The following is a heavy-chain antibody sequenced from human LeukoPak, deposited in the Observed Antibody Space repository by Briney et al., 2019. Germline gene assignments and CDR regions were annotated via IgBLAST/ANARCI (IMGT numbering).Heavy chain of an antibody. Sequence: SQTLSLTCAVSGGSISSGGYSWSWSRQPPGTGLEWIGYIYHSGSTYYNPSLKSRVTISVDRSKNQFSLKLSSVTAADTAVYYCARVNGYCSSTSCYSNWFDPWGQGTLVTVSS. CDR2: IYHSGST. D-gene: IGHD2-2*03. V-gene: IGHV4-30-2*01. CDR1: GGSISSGGYS. CDR3: ARVNGYCSSTSCYSNWFDP. J-gene: IGHJ5*02.